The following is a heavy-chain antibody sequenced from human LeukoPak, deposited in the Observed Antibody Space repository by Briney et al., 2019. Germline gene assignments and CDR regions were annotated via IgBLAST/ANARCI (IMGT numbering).Heavy chain of an antibody. J-gene: IGHJ4*02. D-gene: IGHD6-19*01. CDR2: IYYSGST. Sequence: SETLSLTCTVSGGSISSYYWSWIRQTPGKGLEWIGYIYYSGSTNYNPSLKSRVTISVDTSKNQFSLRLTSVTAADTAVYYCASNKGQWLFSDWGQGTLVTVSS. CDR1: GGSISSYY. CDR3: ASNKGQWLFSD. V-gene: IGHV4-59*08.